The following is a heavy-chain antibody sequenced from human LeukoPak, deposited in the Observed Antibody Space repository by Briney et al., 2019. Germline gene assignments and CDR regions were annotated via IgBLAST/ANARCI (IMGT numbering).Heavy chain of an antibody. Sequence: PGGSLRLSCAASGFTFSSYGMHWVRQAPGKGLEWVAFIRYDGTNKYYADSVKGRFTISRDNYKKTLYLQMNSLRAEDTAVYYCAKDGGWLQLTDYYYYYMDVWGKGTTVTVSS. CDR1: GFTFSSYG. V-gene: IGHV3-30*02. J-gene: IGHJ6*03. CDR3: AKDGGWLQLTDYYYYYMDV. CDR2: IRYDGTNK. D-gene: IGHD5-24*01.